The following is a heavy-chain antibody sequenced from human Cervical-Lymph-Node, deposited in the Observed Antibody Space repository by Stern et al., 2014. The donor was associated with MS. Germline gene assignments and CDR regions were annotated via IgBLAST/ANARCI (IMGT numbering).Heavy chain of an antibody. D-gene: IGHD1-1*01. V-gene: IGHV3-30*01. CDR1: GFGFSSYA. J-gene: IGHJ1*01. CDR3: ARGLQEGGTYFQH. CDR2: ISYDGSNE. Sequence: VQLVESGGGVVQPGRSLRLSCAASGFGFSSYAMHWVRQAPGKGLEWGAVISYDGSNEYYADSVKGRFTISRDNSKNTMYLQMNSLRVEDTAVYFCARGLQEGGTYFQHWGQGTLVTVSS.